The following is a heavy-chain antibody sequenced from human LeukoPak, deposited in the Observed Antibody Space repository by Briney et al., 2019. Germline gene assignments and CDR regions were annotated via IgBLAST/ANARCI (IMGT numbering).Heavy chain of an antibody. D-gene: IGHD2-2*01. CDR3: TTDPIVVVPASYYYYMDV. J-gene: IGHJ6*03. CDR2: IKSKTDGGTT. Sequence: GGSLRLSCAASGFTFSNAWMSWVRQAPGKGLEWVGRIKSKTDGGTTDYAAPVKGRFTISRDESKNTLYLQMNSLKTEDTAVYYCTTDPIVVVPASYYYYMDVWGKVTTVTVSS. V-gene: IGHV3-15*01. CDR1: GFTFSNAW.